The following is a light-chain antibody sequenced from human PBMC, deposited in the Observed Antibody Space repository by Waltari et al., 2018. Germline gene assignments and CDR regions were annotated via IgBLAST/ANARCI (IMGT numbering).Light chain of an antibody. Sequence: SHELTQPPPVSVFPGQPATSTCSADALADEYAYSYQQKPGQAPVMIIYKDNERPSGIPDRFSGSSSGTTVTLTISAVQAEDEADYFCQSVDSTDSYPVFGGGTKLTVL. J-gene: IGLJ2*01. CDR3: QSVDSTDSYPV. CDR2: KDN. V-gene: IGLV3-25*03. CDR1: ALADEY.